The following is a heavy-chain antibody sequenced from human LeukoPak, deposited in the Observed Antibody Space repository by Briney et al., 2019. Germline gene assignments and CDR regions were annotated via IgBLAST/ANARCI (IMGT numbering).Heavy chain of an antibody. CDR2: MNPNTGRT. Sequence: ASVKVSCKASRYTFTSYDINWVREAAGQGLEWMGWMNPNTGRTGYPQKFQGRITMTRDTSINTAYMELTNLRSEDTAIYYCARLSQTPDYYTLGGYYYLGYWGQGTPVTVSS. CDR1: RYTFTSYD. D-gene: IGHD3-10*01. V-gene: IGHV1-8*01. CDR3: ARLSQTPDYYTLGGYYYLGY. J-gene: IGHJ4*02.